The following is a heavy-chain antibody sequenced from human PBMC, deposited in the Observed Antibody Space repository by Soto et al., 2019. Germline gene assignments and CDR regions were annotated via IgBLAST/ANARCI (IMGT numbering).Heavy chain of an antibody. CDR1: GGSFSGYY. V-gene: IGHV4-34*01. J-gene: IGHJ4*02. CDR3: ARSQGYCSSTSCPGGDDY. Sequence: SETLSLTCAVYGGSFSGYYWSWIRQPPGKGLEWIGEINHSGSTNYNPSLKSRVTISVDTSKNQFSLKLSSVTAADTAVYYCARSQGYCSSTSCPGGDDYWGQGTLVTVSS. CDR2: INHSGST. D-gene: IGHD2-2*01.